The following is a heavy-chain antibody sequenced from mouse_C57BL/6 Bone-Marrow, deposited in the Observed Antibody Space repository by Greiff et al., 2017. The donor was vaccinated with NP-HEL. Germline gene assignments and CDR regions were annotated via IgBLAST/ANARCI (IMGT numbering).Heavy chain of an antibody. Sequence: QVQLQQSGPGLVQPSQSLSITCTASGFSLTSYGVHWVRQSPGKGLEWLGVIWSGGSTDYNAAFISSLSISKVNSKSQVFFNMNRLQADDTAIYYCARNWLGDGNSWFAYWGQGTLVTVSA. CDR3: ARNWLGDGNSWFAY. CDR1: GFSLTSYG. D-gene: IGHD2-2*01. CDR2: IWSGGST. V-gene: IGHV2-2*01. J-gene: IGHJ3*01.